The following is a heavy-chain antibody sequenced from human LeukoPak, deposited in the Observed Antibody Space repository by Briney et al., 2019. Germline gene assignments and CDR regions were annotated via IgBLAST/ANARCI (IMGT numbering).Heavy chain of an antibody. CDR2: ISSSSSTI. J-gene: IGHJ4*02. D-gene: IGHD3-16*01. V-gene: IGHV3-48*01. CDR3: AREGPGDYVWGSSYFDY. Sequence: PGGSLRLSCAASGFTFSSYSMNWVRQAPGKGLEWVSYISSSSSTIYYADSVKGRFTISRGNAKNSLYLQMNSLRAEDTAVYYCAREGPGDYVWGSSYFDYWGQGTLVTVSS. CDR1: GFTFSSYS.